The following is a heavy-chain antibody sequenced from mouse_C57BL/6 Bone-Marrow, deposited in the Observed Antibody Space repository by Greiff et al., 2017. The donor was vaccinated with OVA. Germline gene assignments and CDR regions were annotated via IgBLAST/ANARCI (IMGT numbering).Heavy chain of an antibody. J-gene: IGHJ3*01. CDR1: RYTFTSYW. CDR2: IHPNSGST. D-gene: IGHD2-4*01. Sequence: QVQLQQPGAELVKPGASVKLSCKASRYTFTSYWMHWVKQRPGQGLEWIGMIHPNSGSTNYNEKFKSKATLTVDKSSSTAYMQLSSLTSEDSAVYYCARWHYDYDTWFAYWGQGTLVTVSA. V-gene: IGHV1-64*01. CDR3: ARWHYDYDTWFAY.